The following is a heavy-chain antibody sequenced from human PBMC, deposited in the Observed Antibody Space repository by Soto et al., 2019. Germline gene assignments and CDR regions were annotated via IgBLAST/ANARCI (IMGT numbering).Heavy chain of an antibody. CDR3: ARERLVEMAKIRAFDI. J-gene: IGHJ3*02. CDR1: GCTFSSYA. V-gene: IGHV1-69*06. Sequence: GASVKVSCKASGCTFSSYAISWVRQAPGQGLEWMGGIIPIFGTANYAQKFQGRVTITADKSTSTAYMELSSLRSEDTAVYYCARERLVEMAKIRAFDIWGQGTMVTVS. D-gene: IGHD5-12*01. CDR2: IIPIFGTA.